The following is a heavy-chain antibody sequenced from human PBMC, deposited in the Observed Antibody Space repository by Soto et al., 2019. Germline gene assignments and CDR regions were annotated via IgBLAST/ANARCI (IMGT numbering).Heavy chain of an antibody. Sequence: QVQLAQSGAEERKPGASVKVSCEATGYTFTAYAMHWVRQAPVQRLEWMGWINPANGNTKYSQKFQGGLPITGDTSAKTVYMELSGLTSEETAMYYCTRSAISPYGGLIGPFDYWGQGNLVTVSS. V-gene: IGHV1-3*05. D-gene: IGHD3-16*02. CDR1: GYTFTAYA. CDR3: TRSAISPYGGLIGPFDY. CDR2: INPANGNT. J-gene: IGHJ4*02.